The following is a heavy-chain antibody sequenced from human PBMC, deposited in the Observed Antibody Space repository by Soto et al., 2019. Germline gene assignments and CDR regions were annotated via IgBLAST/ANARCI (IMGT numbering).Heavy chain of an antibody. D-gene: IGHD3-3*01. V-gene: IGHV3-23*01. CDR3: AKDCDDFWSGYCLPTGDY. CDR1: GFTFSSYA. J-gene: IGHJ4*02. CDR2: ISGSGGST. Sequence: GGSLRLSCAASGFTFSSYAMSWVRQAPGKGLEWVSAISGSGGSTYYADSVKGRFTISRDNSKNTLYLQMNSLRAEDTAVYYCAKDCDDFWSGYCLPTGDYWGQGTLVTVSS.